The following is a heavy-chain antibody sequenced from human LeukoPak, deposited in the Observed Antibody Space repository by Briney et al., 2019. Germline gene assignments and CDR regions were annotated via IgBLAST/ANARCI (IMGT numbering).Heavy chain of an antibody. CDR1: GYTFTSYD. V-gene: IGHV1-8*01. CDR3: AHASIAAAGTGFDY. Sequence: ASVKVSCKASGYTFTSYDINWVRQATGQGLEWMGWMNPNSGNTGYAQKFQGRVTMTRNTSISTAYMELSSLRSEDTAVYYCAHASIAAAGTGFDYWGQGTLVTVSS. J-gene: IGHJ4*02. CDR2: MNPNSGNT. D-gene: IGHD6-13*01.